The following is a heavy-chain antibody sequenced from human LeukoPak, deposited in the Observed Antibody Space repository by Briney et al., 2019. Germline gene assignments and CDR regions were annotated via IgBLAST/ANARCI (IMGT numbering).Heavy chain of an antibody. CDR2: IKSDGSAT. CDR3: AMDINGDLFHV. D-gene: IGHD2-2*03. CDR1: EFGFSSYW. J-gene: IGHJ4*02. Sequence: GGSLRLSCAGSEFGFSSYWMHWVRQPPEKGLEWVFSIKSDGSATAYADSVKGRFSMSTDSAKYTASLHMNSLRVEDTAMYYCAMDINGDLFHVWGQGTPVTVSS. V-gene: IGHV3-74*01.